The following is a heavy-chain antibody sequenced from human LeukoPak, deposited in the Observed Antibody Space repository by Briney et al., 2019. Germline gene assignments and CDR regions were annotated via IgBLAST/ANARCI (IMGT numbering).Heavy chain of an antibody. CDR3: ARDLDGYSYGYCFDY. V-gene: IGHV1-2*06. D-gene: IGHD5-18*01. CDR2: INPNSGGT. J-gene: IGHJ4*02. Sequence: ASVKVSCKASRYTFTGYYMHWVRQAPGQGLEWMGRINPNSGGTNYAQKFQGRVTMTRDTSISTAYMELSRLRSDDTAVYYCARDLDGYSYGYCFDYWGQGTLVTVSS. CDR1: RYTFTGYY.